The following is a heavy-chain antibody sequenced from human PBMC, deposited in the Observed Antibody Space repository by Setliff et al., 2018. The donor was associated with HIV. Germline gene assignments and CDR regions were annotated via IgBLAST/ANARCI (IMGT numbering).Heavy chain of an antibody. D-gene: IGHD1-26*01. Sequence: ASVKVSCKASGYAFTSNHMHWGRQATGQGLEWMGTINPSGGDTIYAPEFQGRVTMTTDTSTRTAYMELSGLTSEDTAVYFCIVNIVGPVTGLDRWGPGTLVTVSS. CDR2: INPSGGDT. V-gene: IGHV1-46*01. CDR1: GYAFTSNH. CDR3: IVNIVGPVTGLDR. J-gene: IGHJ5*02.